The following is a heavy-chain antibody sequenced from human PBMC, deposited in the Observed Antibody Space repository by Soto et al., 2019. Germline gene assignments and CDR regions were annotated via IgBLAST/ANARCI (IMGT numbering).Heavy chain of an antibody. V-gene: IGHV1-18*03. CDR1: GYTFTSYG. Sequence: QVQLVQSGAEVKKPGASVKVSCKASGYTFTSYGISWVRQAPGQGLEWMGWISAYNGNTKYAQQLQGRVTMTTDTSTRTGLMDLRSLGSSDMDVYFCSTRDPPWDVRGQGTTVTVSS. J-gene: IGHJ6*02. CDR3: STRDPPWDV. CDR2: ISAYNGNT.